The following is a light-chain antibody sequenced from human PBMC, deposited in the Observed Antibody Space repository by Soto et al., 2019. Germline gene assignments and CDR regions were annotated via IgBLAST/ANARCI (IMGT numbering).Light chain of an antibody. V-gene: IGLV1-47*02. CDR1: SSNIGSNY. CDR2: SNN. J-gene: IGLJ1*01. CDR3: AAWDDRLSGYV. Sequence: QSVLTQPPSASGTPGQRVTISCSGSSSNIGSNYVYWYQQLPGTATKLLIYSNNQRPSGVPVRFSGSKSGTSASLAISGLRSEDEDDYDCAAWDDRLSGYVFGTGTKVTVL.